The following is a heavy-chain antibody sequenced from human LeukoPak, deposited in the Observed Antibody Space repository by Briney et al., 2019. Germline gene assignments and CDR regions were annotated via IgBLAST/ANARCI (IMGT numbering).Heavy chain of an antibody. J-gene: IGHJ4*02. CDR3: ARESGYYTPDYFDY. Sequence: QPGGSLRLSCAASGFTFSSYWMSWVRQAPGKGLEWVANIKQDGSEKYYVDSVKGRFTISRDNAKNSLYLQMNSLRAEDTAVYYCARESGYYTPDYFDYWGQGTLVTVSS. CDR2: IKQDGSEK. D-gene: IGHD3-3*01. V-gene: IGHV3-7*01. CDR1: GFTFSSYW.